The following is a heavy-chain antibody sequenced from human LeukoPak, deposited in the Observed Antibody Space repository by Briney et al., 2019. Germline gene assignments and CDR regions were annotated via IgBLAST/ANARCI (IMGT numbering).Heavy chain of an antibody. Sequence: GESLKISCKGSGYSFTSYWIGWVRQMPGKGLEWMGIIYPGDSDTRYSPSFQGQVTISADKSISTAYLQWSSLKASDTAMYYCARHLYSSSWSLYYYYYMDVWGKGTAVTVSS. V-gene: IGHV5-51*01. D-gene: IGHD6-13*01. CDR3: ARHLYSSSWSLYYYYYMDV. J-gene: IGHJ6*03. CDR1: GYSFTSYW. CDR2: IYPGDSDT.